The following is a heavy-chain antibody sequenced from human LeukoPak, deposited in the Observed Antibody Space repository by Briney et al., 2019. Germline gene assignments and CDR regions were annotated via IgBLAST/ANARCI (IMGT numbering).Heavy chain of an antibody. Sequence: GGSLRLSCAASRFTFRDHFMSWIRQPPGKGLEYVSYISSSGSDTYYSDSVKGRFTVSRDNAKNSLFLQMNSLRAEDTAVYYCARGVYELDYWGQGTLVTVSS. V-gene: IGHV3-11*04. CDR1: RFTFRDHF. D-gene: IGHD3-3*01. CDR3: ARGVYELDY. CDR2: ISSSGSDT. J-gene: IGHJ4*02.